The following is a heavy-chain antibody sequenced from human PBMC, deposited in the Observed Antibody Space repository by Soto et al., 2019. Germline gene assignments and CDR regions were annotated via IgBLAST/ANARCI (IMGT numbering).Heavy chain of an antibody. V-gene: IGHV4-39*07. CDR1: GGSISSSSYY. CDR3: ARTVDTAMEFDY. Sequence: SETLSLTCTVSGGSISSSSYYWGWIRQPPGKGLEWIGSIFYSGSTYYNPSLKSRVTISVDTSKNQFSLKLSSVTAADTAVYYCARTVDTAMEFDYWGQGTLVTVSS. J-gene: IGHJ4*02. CDR2: IFYSGST. D-gene: IGHD5-18*01.